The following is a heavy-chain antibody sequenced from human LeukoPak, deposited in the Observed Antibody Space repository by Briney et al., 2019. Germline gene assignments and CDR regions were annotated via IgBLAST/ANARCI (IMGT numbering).Heavy chain of an antibody. V-gene: IGHV1-2*06. CDR2: INPNSGGT. CDR3: AREGGIVGALFQH. Sequence: ASVKVSCKASGYTFTGYYMHLVRQAPGQGLEWMGRINPNSGGTNYAQKFQGRVTMTRDTSISTAYMELSRLRSDDTAVYYCAREGGIVGALFQHWGQGTLVTVSS. D-gene: IGHD1-26*01. CDR1: GYTFTGYY. J-gene: IGHJ1*01.